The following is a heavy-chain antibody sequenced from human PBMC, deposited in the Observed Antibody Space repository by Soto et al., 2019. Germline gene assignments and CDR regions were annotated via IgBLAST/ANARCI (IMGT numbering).Heavy chain of an antibody. Sequence: VSLTCPVSGSSLIYGGYYWSWLRQHPGKGLEWIGYIYYSGSTYYNPSLKSRVTISVDTSKNQFSLKLSSVTAADTAVYYCAREPIGYCSGGSCYSDGMDVFGQGNTVTVSS. CDR3: AREPIGYCSGGSCYSDGMDV. CDR2: IYYSGST. D-gene: IGHD2-15*01. CDR1: GSSLIYGGYY. V-gene: IGHV4-31*03. J-gene: IGHJ6*02.